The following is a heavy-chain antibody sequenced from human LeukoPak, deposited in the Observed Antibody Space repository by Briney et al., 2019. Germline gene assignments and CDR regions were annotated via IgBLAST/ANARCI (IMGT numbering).Heavy chain of an antibody. D-gene: IGHD5-12*01. J-gene: IGHJ4*02. Sequence: ASVKVSCKASGYTFTGYYMHWVRQAPGQGLEWMEWIDPNSGNTNYAQKFQGRVTMTRDTSISATYMELSRLRSDDTAVYYCARPPGRDGYNRYDHWGQGTLVTVSS. V-gene: IGHV1-2*02. CDR3: ARPPGRDGYNRYDH. CDR1: GYTFTGYY. CDR2: IDPNSGNT.